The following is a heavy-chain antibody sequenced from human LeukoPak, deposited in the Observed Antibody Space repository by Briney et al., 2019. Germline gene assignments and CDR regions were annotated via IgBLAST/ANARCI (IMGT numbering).Heavy chain of an antibody. D-gene: IGHD5-18*01. CDR1: GYRFTSYW. Sequence: GESLEISFKGSGYRFTSYWIGWVRQLPGKGLEWMGIIYPGDSDTRHSPSFQGQVTISADKSISTAYLQWSSLKASDTAMYYCARRVNSYGFDYWGQGTLVTVSS. J-gene: IGHJ4*02. V-gene: IGHV5-51*01. CDR2: IYPGDSDT. CDR3: ARRVNSYGFDY.